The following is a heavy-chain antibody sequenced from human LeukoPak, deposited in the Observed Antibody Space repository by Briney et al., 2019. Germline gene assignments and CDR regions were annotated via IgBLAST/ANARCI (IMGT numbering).Heavy chain of an antibody. CDR3: ARVEESASFDP. D-gene: IGHD3-3*01. J-gene: IGHJ5*02. Sequence: GGSLRLSCATSGFIFSTYNMNWVRQAPGKGLEWVSSISSSSSYIYYADSVKGRFTISRDNAKNSLYLQMNSLRAEDTAVYYCARVEESASFDPWGQGTLVTVSS. CDR1: GFIFSTYN. V-gene: IGHV3-21*01. CDR2: ISSSSSYI.